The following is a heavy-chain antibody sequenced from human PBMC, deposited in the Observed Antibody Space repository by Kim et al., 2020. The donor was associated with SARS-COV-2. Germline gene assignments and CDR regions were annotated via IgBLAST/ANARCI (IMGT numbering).Heavy chain of an antibody. CDR1: GFTFSDYY. J-gene: IGHJ6*01. V-gene: IGHV3-11*05. CDR3: ARVDHDYVGWSYMVYYYG. CDR2: ISSISNYT. D-gene: IGHD3-16*01. Sequence: GGSLRLSCAASGFTFSDYYMSWIRQAPGKGLEWVSYISSISNYTNYADSVKGRFTISRDNAKNSLYLQMNSLRVEDTAVYYCARVDHDYVGWSYMVYYYG.